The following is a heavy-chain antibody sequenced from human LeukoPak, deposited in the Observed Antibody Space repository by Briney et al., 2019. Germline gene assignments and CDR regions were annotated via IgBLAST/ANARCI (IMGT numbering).Heavy chain of an antibody. CDR3: ARGHRSSWFDAFDI. Sequence: GGSLRLSCAASGFTFSNYAFHWVRQAPGKGLEYVSAINDNGDTTYYADSVKGRFTISRDISKNTLFLQMGSLRTEDMAVYYCARGHRSSWFDAFDIWGQGIMVTASS. CDR2: INDNGDTT. V-gene: IGHV3-64*02. D-gene: IGHD6-13*01. J-gene: IGHJ3*02. CDR1: GFTFSNYA.